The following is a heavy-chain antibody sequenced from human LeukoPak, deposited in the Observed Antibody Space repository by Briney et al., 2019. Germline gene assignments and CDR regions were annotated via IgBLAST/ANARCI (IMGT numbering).Heavy chain of an antibody. CDR3: AKDPADYGDYGAYYMDV. D-gene: IGHD4-17*01. J-gene: IGHJ6*03. CDR1: GFTFSTDG. Sequence: GGSLRLSCSASGFTFSTDGMHWVRQAPGKGLEWVTFIRYDGSHKNYADSVKGRFTISRDNSKNTVYVQMKSLRAEDTAVYYCAKDPADYGDYGAYYMDVWGKGTTVTVSS. CDR2: IRYDGSHK. V-gene: IGHV3-30*02.